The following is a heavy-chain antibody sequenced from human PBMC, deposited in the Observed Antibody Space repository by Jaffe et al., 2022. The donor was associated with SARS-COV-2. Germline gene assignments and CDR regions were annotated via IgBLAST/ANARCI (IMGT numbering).Heavy chain of an antibody. CDR3: AAVVPAAPGDY. V-gene: IGHV1-58*01. CDR2: IVVGSGNT. J-gene: IGHJ4*02. Sequence: QMQLVQSGPEVKKPGTSVKVSCKASGFTFTSSAVQWVRQARGQRLEWIGWIVVGSGNTNYAQKFQERVTITRDMSTSTAYMELSSLRSEDTAVYYCAAVVPAAPGDYWGQGTLVTVSS. CDR1: GFTFTSSA. D-gene: IGHD2-2*01.